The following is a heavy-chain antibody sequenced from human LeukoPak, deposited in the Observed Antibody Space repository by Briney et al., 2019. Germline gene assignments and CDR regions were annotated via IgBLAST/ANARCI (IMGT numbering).Heavy chain of an antibody. CDR2: IIPILGIA. V-gene: IGHV1-69*04. J-gene: IGHJ4*02. CDR1: GGTFSSYA. D-gene: IGHD6-19*01. CDR3: ARSAVAGTNLLVYFDY. Sequence: GASVKVSCKASGGTFSSYAISWVRQAPGQGLEWMGRIIPILGIANYAQKFQGRVTITADKSTSTAYMELSSLRAEDTAVYYCARSAVAGTNLLVYFDYWGQGTLVTVSS.